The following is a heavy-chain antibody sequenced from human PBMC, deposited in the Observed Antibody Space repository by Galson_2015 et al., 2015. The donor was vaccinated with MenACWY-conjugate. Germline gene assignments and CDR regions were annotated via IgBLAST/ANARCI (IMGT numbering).Heavy chain of an antibody. CDR2: ISTSDSSM. CDR1: GFPFSSHE. Sequence: SLRLSCAASGFPFSSHEMNWVRQAPGKGLEWVSYISTSDSSMFYADSVKGRFTISRDTAKNLLYLQMNSLRAEDTAVYYCVRGGYCSGATCYPCNAFDIWGQGTLVTVSS. V-gene: IGHV3-48*03. D-gene: IGHD2-15*01. J-gene: IGHJ3*02. CDR3: VRGGYCSGATCYPCNAFDI.